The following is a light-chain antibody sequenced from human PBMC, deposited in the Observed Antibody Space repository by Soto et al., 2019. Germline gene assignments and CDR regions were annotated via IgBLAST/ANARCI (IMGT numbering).Light chain of an antibody. J-gene: IGLJ2*01. CDR3: FSYAGNSIWL. Sequence: QSALTQPASVSGSPGQSITISCTGTRSDVGSYNSIAWYQQHPGKAPRVVIFEVTKRPSGISDRFSGSKSGYTASLTISGRQAEDEADYCCFSYAGNSIWLFGGGTKVTVL. CDR1: RSDVGSYNS. V-gene: IGLV2-23*02. CDR2: EVT.